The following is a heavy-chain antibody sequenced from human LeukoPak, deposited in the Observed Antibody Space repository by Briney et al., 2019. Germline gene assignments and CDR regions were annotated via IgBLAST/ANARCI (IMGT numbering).Heavy chain of an antibody. J-gene: IGHJ2*01. D-gene: IGHD4-17*01. CDR2: IYYSGST. Sequence: SETLSLTCTVSGGSISSSSYYWGWIRQPPGKGLEWIGSIYYSGSTYYSPSLKSRVTISVDTSKNQFSLKLSSVTAADTAVYYCARHVGPPTTGPNPYWYFDLWGRGTLVTVSS. CDR1: GGSISSSSYY. V-gene: IGHV4-39*01. CDR3: ARHVGPPTTGPNPYWYFDL.